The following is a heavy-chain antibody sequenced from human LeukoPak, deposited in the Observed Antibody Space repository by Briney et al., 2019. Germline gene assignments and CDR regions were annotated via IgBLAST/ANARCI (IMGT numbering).Heavy chain of an antibody. Sequence: PSETLSLTCTVSGGSISSYYWSWIRQPPGKGLEWIGYIYYSGSTNYNPSLKSRVTISVDTSKNQFSLKLSSVTAADTAVYYCARGVVGATTTPGYWGQGTLVTVSS. CDR3: ARGVVGATTTPGY. CDR2: IYYSGST. D-gene: IGHD1-26*01. J-gene: IGHJ4*02. V-gene: IGHV4-59*12. CDR1: GGSISSYY.